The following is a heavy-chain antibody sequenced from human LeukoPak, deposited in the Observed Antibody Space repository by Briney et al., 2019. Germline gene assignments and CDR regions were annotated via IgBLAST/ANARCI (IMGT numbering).Heavy chain of an antibody. V-gene: IGHV4-61*02. CDR3: ARLVGGRSWSYYYYMDV. D-gene: IGHD6-13*01. CDR2: MDFSGST. J-gene: IGHJ6*03. Sequence: SETLSLTCSVSGVSITSSTYFWSWIRQPAGKALEWIGRMDFSGSTNYNPSLRSRVTLSLDTSKNQFSLKLSSVTAADTAVYYCARLVGGRSWSYYYYMDVWGKGTTVTVSS. CDR1: GVSITSSTYF.